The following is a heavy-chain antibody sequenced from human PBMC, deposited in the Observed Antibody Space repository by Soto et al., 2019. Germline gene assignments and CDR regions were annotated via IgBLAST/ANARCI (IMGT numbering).Heavy chain of an antibody. J-gene: IGHJ2*01. CDR1: GFTFSSYS. V-gene: IGHV3-21*01. CDR2: ISSSSSYI. Sequence: GGSLRLSCAASGFTFSSYSMNWVRQAPGKGLEWVSSISSSSSYIYYADSVKGRFTISRDNAKNSLYLQMNSLRAEDTAVYYCAREEQWLSFYWYFDLWGRGTLVTVSS. CDR3: AREEQWLSFYWYFDL. D-gene: IGHD6-19*01.